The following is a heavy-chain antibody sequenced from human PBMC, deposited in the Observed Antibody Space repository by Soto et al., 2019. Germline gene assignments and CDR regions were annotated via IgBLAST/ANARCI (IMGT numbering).Heavy chain of an antibody. J-gene: IGHJ5*02. V-gene: IGHV4-4*02. Sequence: QVHLQESGPGLVKPWGTLSLTCAVSGVSVTAGNLWSWVRQSPGKGLEWIGEVFPDGSTNYNPSLTSRVTISLDKSQNHCSLILTSVTAADTALYYCARVLSGNKEWFDPWGQGTLVTVSS. CDR3: ARVLSGNKEWFDP. CDR2: VFPDGST. D-gene: IGHD3-10*01. CDR1: GVSVTAGNL.